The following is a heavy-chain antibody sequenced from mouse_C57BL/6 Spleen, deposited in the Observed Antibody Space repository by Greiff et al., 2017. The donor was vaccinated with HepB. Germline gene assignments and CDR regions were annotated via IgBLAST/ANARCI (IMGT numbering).Heavy chain of an antibody. J-gene: IGHJ4*01. V-gene: IGHV5-4*03. CDR1: GFTFSSYA. D-gene: IGHD2-5*01. CDR3: ARGKSNYDAMDY. CDR2: ISDGGSYT. Sequence: EVNVVESGGGLVKPGGSLKLSCAASGFTFSSYAMSWVRQTPEKRLEWVATISDGGSYTYYPDNVKGRFTISRDNAKNNLYLQMSHLKSEDTAMYYCARGKSNYDAMDYWGQGTSVTVSS.